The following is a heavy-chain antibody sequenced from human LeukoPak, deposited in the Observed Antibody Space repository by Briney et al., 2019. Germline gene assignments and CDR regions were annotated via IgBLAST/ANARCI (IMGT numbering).Heavy chain of an antibody. CDR3: ARDPNAGPTPDAFDL. CDR2: IDPKSDRT. CDR1: GYSFTDHY. Sequence: ASVKVSCKASGYSFTDHYIHWVRQASGQGLEWLGWIDPKSDRTAYAQKFQGRVTVTRDTSVTMVYMELTRLTSYDTALYYCARDPNAGPTPDAFDLWGPGTLVTVSS. V-gene: IGHV1-2*02. J-gene: IGHJ3*01. D-gene: IGHD4-17*01.